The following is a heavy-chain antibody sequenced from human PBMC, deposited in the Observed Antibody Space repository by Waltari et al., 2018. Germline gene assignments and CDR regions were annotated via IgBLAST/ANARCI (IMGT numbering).Heavy chain of an antibody. D-gene: IGHD6-25*01. CDR2: IYYSGST. Sequence: QVQLQESGPGLVKPSETLSLTCTVSGGSISSHHWSWIRQPPGKGLEWIGYIYYSGSTNYNPSLKSRVTISVDTSKNQFSLKLSSVTAADTAVYYCAKSGYDAFDIWGQGTMVTVSS. V-gene: IGHV4-59*11. CDR3: AKSGYDAFDI. J-gene: IGHJ3*02. CDR1: GGSISSHH.